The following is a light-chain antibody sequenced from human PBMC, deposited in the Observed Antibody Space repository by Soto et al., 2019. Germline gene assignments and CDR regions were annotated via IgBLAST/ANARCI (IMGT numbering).Light chain of an antibody. Sequence: EVVMTQSPATLSVSPGERVTLSCRASESVGSKLAWYQQKPGQAPRLLLYGASTRATGIPARFSGSGSATDFTLIINSLQSEDFAVYYFQQYNNWPPITLGQGTRLETK. V-gene: IGKV3-15*01. J-gene: IGKJ5*01. CDR3: QQYNNWPPIT. CDR1: ESVGSK. CDR2: GAS.